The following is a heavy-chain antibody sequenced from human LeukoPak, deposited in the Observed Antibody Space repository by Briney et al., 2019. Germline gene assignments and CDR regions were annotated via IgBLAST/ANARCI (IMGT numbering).Heavy chain of an antibody. CDR3: AKDGTYDLIHY. CDR2: ISGSGGST. V-gene: IGHV3-23*01. J-gene: IGHJ4*02. CDR1: GFTFSSYA. D-gene: IGHD3-16*01. Sequence: GGCLRLSCAASGFTFSSYAMSWVRQAPGKGLEWVSAISGSGGSTYYADSVKGRFTISRDNSKNTLYLQMNSLRAEDTAVYYCAKDGTYDLIHYWGQGTLITVSS.